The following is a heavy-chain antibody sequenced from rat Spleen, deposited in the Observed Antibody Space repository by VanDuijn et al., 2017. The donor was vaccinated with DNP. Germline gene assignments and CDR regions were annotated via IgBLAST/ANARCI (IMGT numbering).Heavy chain of an antibody. CDR3: ARLGYYNGSYPNWFAY. D-gene: IGHD1-12*03. V-gene: IGHV5S10*01. CDR1: GFTFSDYN. J-gene: IGHJ3*01. Sequence: EVLLVESDGGLVQPGRSLKLSCAASGFTFSDYNMAWVRQAPKTGLEWVANIIYDGSRTHYRDSVKGRFTISRDNGKRTLYLQMDSLNSEDTATYYCARLGYYNGSYPNWFAYWGQGTLVTVSS. CDR2: IIYDGSRT.